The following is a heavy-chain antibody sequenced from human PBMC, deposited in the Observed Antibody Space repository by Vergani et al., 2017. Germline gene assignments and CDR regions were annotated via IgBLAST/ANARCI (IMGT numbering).Heavy chain of an antibody. D-gene: IGHD4-23*01. CDR2: IYYSGST. J-gene: IGHJ3*02. CDR1: GGSISSSSYY. Sequence: QLQLQESGPGLVKPSETLSLTCTVSGGSISSSSYYWGWIRQPPGKGLEWIGCIYYSGSTYYNPSLKSRVTISVDTSKNQFSLKLSSVTAADTAVYYCARDPESDGGNVIENAFDIWGQGTMVTVSS. V-gene: IGHV4-39*07. CDR3: ARDPESDGGNVIENAFDI.